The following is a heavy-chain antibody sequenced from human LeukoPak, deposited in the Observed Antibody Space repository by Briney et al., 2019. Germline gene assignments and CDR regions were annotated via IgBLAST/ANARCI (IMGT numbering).Heavy chain of an antibody. D-gene: IGHD4-17*01. V-gene: IGHV3-7*03. CDR1: GFRFISYW. Sequence: GGSLRLSCAASGFRFISYWMAWVRQAPGKGLEWVANIKQDGSEKYYVDSVKGRFTISRDNAKNSVYLRMNSLRAEDTAVYYCARQPDYGDYVDWYFDLWGRGTLVTVSS. CDR2: IKQDGSEK. CDR3: ARQPDYGDYVDWYFDL. J-gene: IGHJ2*01.